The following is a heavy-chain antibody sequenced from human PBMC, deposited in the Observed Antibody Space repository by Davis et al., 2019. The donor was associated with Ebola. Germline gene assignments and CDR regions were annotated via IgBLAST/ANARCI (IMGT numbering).Heavy chain of an antibody. CDR3: ARATVLYSSRGGDFDY. J-gene: IGHJ4*02. CDR2: IYHSGST. D-gene: IGHD6-13*01. V-gene: IGHV4-38-2*02. Sequence: MPSETLSLTCTVSGGSISSYYWGWIRQPPGKGLEWIGSIYHSGSTYYNPSLKSRVTISVDTSKNQFSLKLSSVTAADTAVYYCARATVLYSSRGGDFDYWGQGTLVTVSS. CDR1: GGSISSYY.